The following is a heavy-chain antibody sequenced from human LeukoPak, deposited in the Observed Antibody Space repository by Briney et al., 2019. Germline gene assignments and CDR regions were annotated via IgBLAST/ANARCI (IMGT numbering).Heavy chain of an antibody. J-gene: IGHJ4*02. D-gene: IGHD4-17*01. CDR3: ATGGTVTTFDY. CDR2: INPNSART. V-gene: IGHV1-2*02. CDR1: GYTFTVYN. Sequence: VASVRVSCKASGYTFTVYNMHGGGQAPGQGGGWMVWINPNSARTTYPPKFPGTLTMTRATSISTAYMELSSLRSEDTAVYYCATGGTVTTFDYWGQGTLVTVSS.